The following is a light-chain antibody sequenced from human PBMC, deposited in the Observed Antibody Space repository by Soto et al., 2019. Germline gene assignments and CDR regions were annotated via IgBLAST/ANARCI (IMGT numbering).Light chain of an antibody. CDR3: QQYDNWPYT. Sequence: DIVMTQSPATLSVSPGERATLSCRASQSVSTTLAWYQQKPGQAPRLLIYRASLRATGVPARFSGGGSGAEFTLTISGLQSEDFAVYYCQQYDNWPYTFGQGTKLDIK. J-gene: IGKJ2*01. CDR1: QSVSTT. CDR2: RAS. V-gene: IGKV3-15*01.